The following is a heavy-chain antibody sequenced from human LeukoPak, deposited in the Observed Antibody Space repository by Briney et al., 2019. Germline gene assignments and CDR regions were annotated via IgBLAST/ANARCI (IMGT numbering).Heavy chain of an antibody. CDR2: ISAYNGNT. D-gene: IGHD2-21*02. Sequence: GASVKVSCKASGYTFTSYGISWVRQAPGQGLEWMGWISAYNGNTNYAQKLQGRVTMTTDTSTSTAYMELRSLRSDDTAVYYCARLLIYTAPNWFDPWGQGTLVTVSS. J-gene: IGHJ5*02. V-gene: IGHV1-18*01. CDR1: GYTFTSYG. CDR3: ARLLIYTAPNWFDP.